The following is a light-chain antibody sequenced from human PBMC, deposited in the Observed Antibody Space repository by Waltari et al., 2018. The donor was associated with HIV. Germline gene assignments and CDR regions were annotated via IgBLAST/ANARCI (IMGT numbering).Light chain of an antibody. J-gene: IGKJ1*01. CDR1: QSLVHEHGNTY. Sequence: DIVLTQTPLSAAFIVGQSASITCRSSQSLVHEHGNTYLSWFYQKPGEPPRLLIYRVSLRLPGVPDRFSGGGAGTQFTLKITSVEADDVGMYYCMQVRSYPRTFGQGTKVEI. V-gene: IGKV2-24*01. CDR2: RVS. CDR3: MQVRSYPRT.